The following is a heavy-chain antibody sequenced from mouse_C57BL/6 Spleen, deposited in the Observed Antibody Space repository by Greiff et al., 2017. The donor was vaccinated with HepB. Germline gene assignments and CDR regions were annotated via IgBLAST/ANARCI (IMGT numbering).Heavy chain of an antibody. CDR3: ARQVVPWYFDV. CDR1: GYTFTSYW. V-gene: IGHV1-69*01. D-gene: IGHD1-1*01. CDR2: IDPSDSYT. Sequence: VQLQQPGAELVMPGASVKLSCKASGYTFTSYWMHWVKQRPGQGLEWIGEIDPSDSYTNYNQKLKGKSTLTVDKSSSTAYMQLSSLTSEDSAVYYCARQVVPWYFDVWGTGTTVTVSS. J-gene: IGHJ1*03.